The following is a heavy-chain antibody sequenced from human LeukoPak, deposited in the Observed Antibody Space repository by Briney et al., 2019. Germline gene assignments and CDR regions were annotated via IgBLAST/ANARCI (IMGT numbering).Heavy chain of an antibody. CDR3: AREAPYYYGAGIYYTA. D-gene: IGHD3-10*01. Sequence: RSGGSLRLSCEASGFTFNHYGMHWVRQAPGGGLEWVAGISYDGSHKNYVDSVKGRFTISRENSKNTLYLHVNSLRAEDTAVYYCAREAPYYYGAGIYYTAWGQGTLVTVSS. V-gene: IGHV3-30*03. CDR2: ISYDGSHK. J-gene: IGHJ4*02. CDR1: GFTFNHYG.